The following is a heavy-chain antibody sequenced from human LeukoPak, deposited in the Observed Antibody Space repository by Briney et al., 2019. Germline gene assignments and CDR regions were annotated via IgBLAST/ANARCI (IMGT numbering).Heavy chain of an antibody. Sequence: SCKASGFTFSSYGMHWVRQAPGKGLEWVAFIRYDGSNKYYADSVKGRFTISRDNSKNTLYLQMNSLRAEDTAVYYCAKDASSSGWFRPDYYYMDVWGKGTTVTISS. CDR2: IRYDGSNK. CDR1: GFTFSSYG. V-gene: IGHV3-30*02. D-gene: IGHD6-19*01. CDR3: AKDASSSGWFRPDYYYMDV. J-gene: IGHJ6*03.